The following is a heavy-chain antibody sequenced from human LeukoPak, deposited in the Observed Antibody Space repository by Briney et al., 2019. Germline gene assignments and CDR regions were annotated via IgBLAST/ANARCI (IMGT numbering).Heavy chain of an antibody. V-gene: IGHV1-18*01. Sequence: GASVKVSCKASGYTFTSYGISWVRQAPGQGLEWMGWTSAYNGNTNYAQKFQGRVTMTTDTSTSTAYMELRSLRSDDTAVYFCAREVTHHVYYGMDVWGQGTTVTVSS. CDR1: GYTFTSYG. CDR2: TSAYNGNT. J-gene: IGHJ6*02. CDR3: AREVTHHVYYGMDV. D-gene: IGHD4-11*01.